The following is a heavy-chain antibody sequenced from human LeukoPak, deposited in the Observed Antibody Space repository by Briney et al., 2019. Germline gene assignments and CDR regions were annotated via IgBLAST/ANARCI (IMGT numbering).Heavy chain of an antibody. Sequence: GGSLRLSCAASGFTFDDYGMSWVRQAPGKGLEWVSAISGSGGSTYYADSVKGRFTISRDNSKNTLYLQMNSLRAEDTAVYYCATFSPYSSSWYGFFDYWGQGTLVTVSS. CDR1: GFTFDDYG. D-gene: IGHD6-13*01. J-gene: IGHJ4*02. CDR2: ISGSGGST. CDR3: ATFSPYSSSWYGFFDY. V-gene: IGHV3-23*01.